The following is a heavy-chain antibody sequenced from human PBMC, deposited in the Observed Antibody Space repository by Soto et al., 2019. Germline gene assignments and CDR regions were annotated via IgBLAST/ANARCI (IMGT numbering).Heavy chain of an antibody. CDR2: IRGSGGST. V-gene: IGHV3-23*01. J-gene: IGHJ4*02. D-gene: IGHD3-22*01. CDR3: AKDLGDGSGYPVHVFDY. Sequence: GGSLRLSCAASGFTFSSYAMNWVRQVPGKGLEWVSVIRGSGGSTYYADSVKGRFTVSRDNSKNTLFLQMDSLRAEDTAVYYCAKDLGDGSGYPVHVFDYWGQGTLVTVSS. CDR1: GFTFSSYA.